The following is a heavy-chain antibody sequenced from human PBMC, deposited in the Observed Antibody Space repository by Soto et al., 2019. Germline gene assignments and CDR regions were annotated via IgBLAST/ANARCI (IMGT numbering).Heavy chain of an antibody. D-gene: IGHD2-15*01. V-gene: IGHV1-46*01. CDR1: GYIFTAYS. Sequence: QVQLVQSGAEVKKPGASVKVSCKASGYIFTAYSMHWVRQAPGQGLEWMGVVNPSGGSTNYAQKFQCRLTMTRDTSTSTVYMDLSSLTSEDTAVYYCAREENCSDGICYSEYFQRWGQGTLVTVSS. CDR2: VNPSGGST. J-gene: IGHJ1*01. CDR3: AREENCSDGICYSEYFQR.